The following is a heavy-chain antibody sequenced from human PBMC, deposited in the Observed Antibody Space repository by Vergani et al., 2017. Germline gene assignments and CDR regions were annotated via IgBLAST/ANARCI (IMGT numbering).Heavy chain of an antibody. CDR3: ARGYYDILTSYRY. V-gene: IGHV1-46*03. Sequence: QVQVVQSGAEVKKSGASVKVSCKTSGYTFSNYYMHWVRQVPGQGLEWMGIINPSGGHTNYAQKFQGRVTMTRDTSTSTVYMELSSLRSEDTAICYCARGYYDILTSYRYWGQGTLVTVSA. D-gene: IGHD3-9*01. J-gene: IGHJ4*02. CDR2: INPSGGHT. CDR1: GYTFSNYY.